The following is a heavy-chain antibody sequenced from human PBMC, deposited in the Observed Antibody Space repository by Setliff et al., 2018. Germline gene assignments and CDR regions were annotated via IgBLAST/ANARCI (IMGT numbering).Heavy chain of an antibody. CDR1: GVSFSDYY. CDR2: IFYSGYT. V-gene: IGHV4-59*01. Sequence: SETLSLTCTVYGVSFSDYYWGWVRQSPGKGLDWIGFIFYSGYTHYNPSLKSRVTMSVDVSRDQFSLELSSVTAADTAVYFCARGSGRGYSYGLFDYWGQGSLVTVSS. J-gene: IGHJ4*02. CDR3: ARGSGRGYSYGLFDY. D-gene: IGHD5-18*01.